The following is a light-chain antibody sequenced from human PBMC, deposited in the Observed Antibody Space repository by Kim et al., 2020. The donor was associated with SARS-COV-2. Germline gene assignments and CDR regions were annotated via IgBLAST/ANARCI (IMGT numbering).Light chain of an antibody. CDR2: DAS. CDR3: QQYNNWPPYT. CDR1: QSVSSN. Sequence: EIVMMQSPATLSVSPGERATLSCRASQSVSSNLAWYQQKPGQAPRLLIYDASTRATGIPARFSGSGSGTEFTLTISSLQSEDFAVYYCQQYNNWPPYTLGQGTKLEI. V-gene: IGKV3-15*01. J-gene: IGKJ2*01.